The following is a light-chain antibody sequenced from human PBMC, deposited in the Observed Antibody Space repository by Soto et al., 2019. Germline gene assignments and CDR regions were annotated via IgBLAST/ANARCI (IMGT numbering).Light chain of an antibody. Sequence: QSALTQPASVSASPGQSITISCTGTSSDIGTYNYVSWYQQHPGKAPKLMIFEVNNRPSWVSNRFSGSKSGNTASLTVSGLQDEDEADYYCSSYTTSNTWVFGGGTKLTVL. CDR3: SSYTTSNTWV. CDR1: SSDIGTYNY. V-gene: IGLV2-14*01. J-gene: IGLJ3*02. CDR2: EVN.